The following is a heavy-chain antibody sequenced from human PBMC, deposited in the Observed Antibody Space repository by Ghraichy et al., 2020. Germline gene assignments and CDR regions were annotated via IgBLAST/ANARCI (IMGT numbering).Heavy chain of an antibody. CDR1: GFTFSSYA. CDR2: ISGSGGST. V-gene: IGHV3-23*01. J-gene: IGHJ3*02. CDR3: AKDRAVVVPAAICDAFDI. Sequence: GGSLRLSCAASGFTFSSYAMSWVRQAPGKGLEWVSAISGSGGSTYYADSVKGRFTISRDNSKNTLYLQMNSLRAEDTAVYYCAKDRAVVVPAAICDAFDIWGQGTMVTVSS. D-gene: IGHD2-2*01.